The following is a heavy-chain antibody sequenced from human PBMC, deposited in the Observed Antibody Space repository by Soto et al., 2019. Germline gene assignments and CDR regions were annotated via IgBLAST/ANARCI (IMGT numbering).Heavy chain of an antibody. CDR3: ARGGGLRYFGWSYCVAFDF. D-gene: IGHD3-9*01. J-gene: IGHJ3*01. Sequence: QVQLVESGGGVVQPGRSLRLSCAASGFTFSSYGMHWVRQAPGKGLEWVAVIGYDGSNNYYPDSVRGRFTISRDNSKNTLDLKMDRLRADVTAVYTGARGGGLRYFGWSYCVAFDFWGQGTMVTVSS. CDR1: GFTFSSYG. V-gene: IGHV3-33*01. CDR2: IGYDGSNN.